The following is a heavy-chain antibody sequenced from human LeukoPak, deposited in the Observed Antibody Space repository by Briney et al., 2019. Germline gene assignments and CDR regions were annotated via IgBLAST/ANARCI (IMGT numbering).Heavy chain of an antibody. Sequence: GGSLRLSCAASGFTFRNYWMNWVRQAPGKGLEWVSTISQTGDFTYYADSVKGRFTISRDKSRNTVSLQMNSLRADDTAVYYCARDPSLREGYLDAFDIWGQGTMVTVSS. CDR3: ARDPSLREGYLDAFDI. CDR1: GFTFRNYW. J-gene: IGHJ3*02. V-gene: IGHV3-23*01. D-gene: IGHD2-15*01. CDR2: ISQTGDFT.